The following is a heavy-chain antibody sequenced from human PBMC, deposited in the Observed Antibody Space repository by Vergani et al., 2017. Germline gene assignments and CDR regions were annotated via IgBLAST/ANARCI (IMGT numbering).Heavy chain of an antibody. CDR1: GYSFTSYW. V-gene: IGHV5-51*01. CDR2: IYPGDSDT. D-gene: IGHD3-10*01. Sequence: EVQLVQSGAEVKKPGESLKISCKGSGYSFTSYWIGWVRQMPGKGLEWMGIIYPGDSDTRYSPSFQGQVTISADKSISTAYLQWSSLKASDTAMYYCARGRHYGSGSYSVRNYYYYYMDVWGKGTTVTVSS. J-gene: IGHJ6*03. CDR3: ARGRHYGSGSYSVRNYYYYYMDV.